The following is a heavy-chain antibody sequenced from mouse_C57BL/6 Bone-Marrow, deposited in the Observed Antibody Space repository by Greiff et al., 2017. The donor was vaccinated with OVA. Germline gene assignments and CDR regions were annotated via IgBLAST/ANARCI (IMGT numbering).Heavy chain of an antibody. Sequence: VQLQQSGAELARPGASVKLSCKASGYTFTSYGISWVKQRTGQGLEWIGEIYPRSGNTYYNEKFKGKATLTADKSSSTAYMELRSLTSEDSAVYFCAREGWDRQHRPYFDYWGQGTTLTVSS. CDR1: GYTFTSYG. D-gene: IGHD3-2*02. CDR2: IYPRSGNT. CDR3: AREGWDRQHRPYFDY. V-gene: IGHV1-81*01. J-gene: IGHJ2*01.